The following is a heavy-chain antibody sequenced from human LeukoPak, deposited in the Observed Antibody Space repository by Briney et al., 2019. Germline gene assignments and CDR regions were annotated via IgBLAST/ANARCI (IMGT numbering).Heavy chain of an antibody. D-gene: IGHD4-17*01. V-gene: IGHV3-21*01. CDR1: GFTFSSYS. CDR3: ARDGLTVTTRVGFDY. Sequence: GGSLRLSCAASGFTFSSYSMNWVRQAPGKGLEWVSSISGSSSYIYYADSVKGRFTISRDNSKNTLYLQMNSLRAEDTAVYYCARDGLTVTTRVGFDYWGQGTPVTVSS. CDR2: ISGSSSYI. J-gene: IGHJ4*02.